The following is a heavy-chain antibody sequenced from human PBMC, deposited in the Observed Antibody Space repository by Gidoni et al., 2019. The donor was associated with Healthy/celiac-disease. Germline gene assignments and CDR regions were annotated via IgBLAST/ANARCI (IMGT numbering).Heavy chain of an antibody. CDR1: AGTFSSYA. V-gene: IGHV1-69*01. J-gene: IGHJ3*02. CDR3: AREVEMATIEAQSDAFDI. D-gene: IGHD5-12*01. Sequence: QVQLVQSGAEVKKPGSSVKVSCKASAGTFSSYAISWVRQAPGHGLEWMGGTIHIFGTANYAQKFQGRVTITADESTSTAYMELSSLRSEDTAVYYCAREVEMATIEAQSDAFDIWGQGTMVTVSS. CDR2: TIHIFGTA.